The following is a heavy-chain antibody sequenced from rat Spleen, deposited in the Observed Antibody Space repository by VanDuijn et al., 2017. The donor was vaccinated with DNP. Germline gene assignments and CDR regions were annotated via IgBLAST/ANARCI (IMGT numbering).Heavy chain of an antibody. CDR2: ISYSGST. CDR1: GYSITSNY. Sequence: EVQLQESGPGLVKPSQSLSLTCSVTGYSITSNYWAWIRKFPGNKMEWMGYISYSGSTGYNPFLKSRISITRDTSNNQFFLQLNSVTTEDIATYYCARGLNYGGFGYSWYFDFWGPGTMVTVSS. V-gene: IGHV3-1*01. CDR3: ARGLNYGGFGYSWYFDF. D-gene: IGHD1-11*01. J-gene: IGHJ1*01.